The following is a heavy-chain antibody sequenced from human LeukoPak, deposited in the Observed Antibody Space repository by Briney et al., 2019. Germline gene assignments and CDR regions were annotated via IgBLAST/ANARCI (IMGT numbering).Heavy chain of an antibody. J-gene: IGHJ4*02. CDR3: ARKNYDSSSYGPADY. CDR1: GGTFSSYA. V-gene: IGHV1-69*13. CDR2: IIPIFGTA. D-gene: IGHD3-22*01. Sequence: SVKVSCKASGGTFSSYAISWVRQAPGQGLEWMGGIIPIFGTANYAQKFQGRVTITADESTSTAYMELSSLRSEDTVVYYCARKNYDSSSYGPADYWGQGTLVTVSS.